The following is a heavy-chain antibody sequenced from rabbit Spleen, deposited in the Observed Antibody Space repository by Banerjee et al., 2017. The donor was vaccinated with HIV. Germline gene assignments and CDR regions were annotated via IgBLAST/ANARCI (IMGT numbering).Heavy chain of an antibody. CDR1: GFDFGSNA. V-gene: IGHV1S47*01. J-gene: IGHJ6*01. Sequence: QEQLVESGGGLVQPEGSLTLTCKASGFDFGSNAMCWVRQAPGKGPEWIACINTATGKAVYATWAKGRFTISRTSSTTVTLQMNSLTAADTATYFCARDSATSFSTYGMDLWGPGTLVTVS. CDR3: ARDSATSFSTYGMDL. D-gene: IGHD1-1*01. CDR2: INTATGKA.